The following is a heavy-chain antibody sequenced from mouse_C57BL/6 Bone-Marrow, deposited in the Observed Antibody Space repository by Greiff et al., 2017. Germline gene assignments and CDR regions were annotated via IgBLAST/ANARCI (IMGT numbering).Heavy chain of an antibody. CDR3: ARGSPYAMDY. Sequence: VQLQQSGAELVRPGTSVKMSCKASGYTFTNYWIGWAKQRPGHGLEWIGDIYPGGGYTNYNEKFKGKATLTADNSSSTADMQFSSLTSEDSAIYYCARGSPYAMDYWGQGASVTVSS. J-gene: IGHJ4*01. CDR1: GYTFTNYW. V-gene: IGHV1-63*01. CDR2: IYPGGGYT.